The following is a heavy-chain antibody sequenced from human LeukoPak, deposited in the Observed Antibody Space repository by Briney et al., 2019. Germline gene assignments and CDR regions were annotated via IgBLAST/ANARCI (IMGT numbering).Heavy chain of an antibody. CDR3: TRDHSSSWYYYYYMDV. J-gene: IGHJ6*03. CDR1: GGSITNSSYY. D-gene: IGHD6-13*01. V-gene: IGHV4-39*07. CDR2: IYYSGST. Sequence: SETLSLTCTVSGGSITNSSYYWGWTRQPPGKGLEWIGSIYYSGSTYYTPSLKSRVTISVDMSKNQFSLKLTSVTAADTAVYYCTRDHSSSWYYYYYMDVWGKGTTVTVSS.